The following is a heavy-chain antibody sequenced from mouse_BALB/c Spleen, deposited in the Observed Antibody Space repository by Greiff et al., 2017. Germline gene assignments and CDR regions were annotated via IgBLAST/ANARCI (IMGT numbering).Heavy chain of an antibody. J-gene: IGHJ2*01. CDR2: ISSGSSTI. CDR3: ARTGDYNGSSYYFAY. V-gene: IGHV5-17*02. Sequence: EVQVVESGGGLVQPGGSRKLSCAASGFTFSSFGMHWVRQAPEKGLEWVAYISSGSSTIYYADTVKGRFTISRDNPKNTLFLQMTSLRSEDTAMYYCARTGDYNGSSYYFAYWGQGTTLTVSA. D-gene: IGHD1-1*01. CDR1: GFTFSSFG.